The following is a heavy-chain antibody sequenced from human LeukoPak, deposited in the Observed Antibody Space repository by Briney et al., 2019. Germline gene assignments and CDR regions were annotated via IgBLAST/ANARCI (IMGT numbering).Heavy chain of an antibody. CDR3: AKGGGFDWLLPDYYYYYYGMDV. Sequence: GGSLRLSCAASGFTFSSYGMHWVRQAPGKGLEWVAVISYDGSNKYYADSVKGRFTISRDNSKNTLYLQMNSLRAEDTAVYYCAKGGGFDWLLPDYYYYYYGMDVWGQGTTVTVSS. J-gene: IGHJ6*02. V-gene: IGHV3-30*18. CDR2: ISYDGSNK. D-gene: IGHD3-9*01. CDR1: GFTFSSYG.